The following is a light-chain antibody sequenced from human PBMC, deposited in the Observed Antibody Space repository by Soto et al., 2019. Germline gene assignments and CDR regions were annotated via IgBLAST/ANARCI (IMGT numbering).Light chain of an antibody. CDR3: SSYTSSSTRV. CDR1: SSDVGGYNY. J-gene: IGLJ2*01. V-gene: IGLV2-14*01. CDR2: DVS. Sequence: QSALTQPASVSGSHGQSITISCTGTSSDVGGYNYVSWYQQHTGKAPKLMIYDVSNRPSGVSNRFSGSKSGNTASLAVSGLQAEDEADSYCSSYTSSSTRVFGGGTKVTVL.